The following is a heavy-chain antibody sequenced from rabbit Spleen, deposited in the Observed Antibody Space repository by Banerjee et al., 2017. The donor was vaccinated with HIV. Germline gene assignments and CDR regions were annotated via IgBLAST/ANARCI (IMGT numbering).Heavy chain of an antibody. CDR3: ARDGTGREDFNL. Sequence: QELVESGGGLVQPGGSLKLSCKASRFDFSTYSMSWVRQAPGKGLEWIGYIDPVFGITYYANWVNGRFSISRENAQNTVFLQMTSLTAADTATYFCARDGTGREDFNLWGPGTLVTVS. V-gene: IGHV1S7*01. CDR2: IDPVFGIT. J-gene: IGHJ4*01. D-gene: IGHD7-1*01. CDR1: RFDFSTYS.